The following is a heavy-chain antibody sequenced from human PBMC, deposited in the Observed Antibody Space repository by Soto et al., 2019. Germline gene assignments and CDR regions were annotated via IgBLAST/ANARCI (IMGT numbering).Heavy chain of an antibody. Sequence: SETLSLTCTVSGGSISSSSYYWGWIRQPPGKGLEWIGSINFSGSTYYNPSLKSRVTISVDTSKNQFSLKLSSVTAADTAVYYCARRLWFGEESSYFDYWGQGTLVTVSS. CDR3: ARRLWFGEESSYFDY. J-gene: IGHJ4*02. D-gene: IGHD3-10*01. V-gene: IGHV4-39*01. CDR1: GGSISSSSYY. CDR2: INFSGST.